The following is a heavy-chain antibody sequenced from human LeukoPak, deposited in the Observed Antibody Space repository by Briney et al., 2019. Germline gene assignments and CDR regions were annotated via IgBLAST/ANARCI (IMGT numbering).Heavy chain of an antibody. V-gene: IGHV3-7*01. CDR3: ARLSAMLRGPEPIYYFDY. CDR2: IKQDGSEK. Sequence: ASETLSLTCAVSGGSISSSNWWSWVRQPPGKGLEWVANIKQDGSEKFYVDPMKGRFTISRDNSKNSLYLQMNSLRAEDTAMYYCARLSAMLRGPEPIYYFDYWGQGTLVTVSS. J-gene: IGHJ4*01. D-gene: IGHD3-10*01. CDR1: GGSISSSNW.